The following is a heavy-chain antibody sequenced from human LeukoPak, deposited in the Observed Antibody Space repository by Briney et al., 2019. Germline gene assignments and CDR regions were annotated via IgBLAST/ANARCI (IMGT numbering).Heavy chain of an antibody. CDR2: ISGSGGSA. V-gene: IGHV3-23*01. J-gene: IGHJ4*02. CDR1: GFSFSSYA. Sequence: GGSLRLSCAVSGFSFSSYAMRWVRQAPGKGLEWVSAISGSGGSAYYADSVKGRFTISRDNSKNTLYLQMNSLRAEDTAVYYCAKDLGNIVVVVAALRTFDYWGQGTLVTVSS. D-gene: IGHD2-15*01. CDR3: AKDLGNIVVVVAALRTFDY.